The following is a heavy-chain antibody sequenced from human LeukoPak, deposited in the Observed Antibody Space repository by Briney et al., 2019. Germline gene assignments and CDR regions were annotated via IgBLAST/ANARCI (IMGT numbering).Heavy chain of an antibody. J-gene: IGHJ6*02. CDR2: INPSGGST. CDR1: GYTFTSYY. V-gene: IGHV1-46*01. CDR3: ARVLSTTYYYYGMDV. Sequence: GASVKVSCKASGYTFTSYYMHWVRQAPGQGLEWMGIINPSGGSTSYAQKFQGRVTMTRDTSTSTVYMELSSLRSEDTAVYYCARVLSTTYYYYGMDVWGQGPRSPSP. D-gene: IGHD1-14*01.